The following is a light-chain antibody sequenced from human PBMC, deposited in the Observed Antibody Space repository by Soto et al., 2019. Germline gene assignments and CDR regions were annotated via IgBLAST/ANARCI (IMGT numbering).Light chain of an antibody. V-gene: IGKV3-15*01. J-gene: IGKJ1*01. CDR1: QSVSSN. Sequence: EIPMTQSPGTLCVSPGHRATMCCRASQSVSSNLAWYQQKPGQAPRLLIYDASTRATGIPARFSGSGSGTEFTITISSVQSEDFAVYYCQQYNNWPPTFGQGTKVDI. CDR2: DAS. CDR3: QQYNNWPPT.